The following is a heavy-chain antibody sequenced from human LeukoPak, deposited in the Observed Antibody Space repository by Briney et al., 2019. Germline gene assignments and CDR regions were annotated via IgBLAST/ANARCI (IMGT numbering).Heavy chain of an antibody. CDR2: ISAYNCNT. Sequence: ASVKVSCKASGYSFGSYGIGWVRQAPGQGLEGMGWISAYNCNTDYAQNLQGRLTMTTDTSTSTAYMDLKSLRSDATAVYYCARASSGYNPRGWFDPWGQGTLVTVSS. D-gene: IGHD3-22*01. CDR1: GYSFGSYG. CDR3: ARASSGYNPRGWFDP. V-gene: IGHV1-18*01. J-gene: IGHJ5*02.